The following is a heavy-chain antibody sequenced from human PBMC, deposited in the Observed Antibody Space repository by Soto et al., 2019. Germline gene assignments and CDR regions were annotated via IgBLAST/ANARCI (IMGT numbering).Heavy chain of an antibody. D-gene: IGHD5-18*01. CDR2: TYYRSKWYN. Sequence: SQTLSLTCAISGDSVSSNSAAWNWIRQSPSRGLEWLGRTYYRSKWYNDYAVSVKSRITINPDTSKNQFSLQLNSVTPEDTAVYYCARDIFEDTPMVDWFDPWGQGTLVTVSS. CDR1: GDSVSSNSAA. V-gene: IGHV6-1*01. CDR3: ARDIFEDTPMVDWFDP. J-gene: IGHJ5*02.